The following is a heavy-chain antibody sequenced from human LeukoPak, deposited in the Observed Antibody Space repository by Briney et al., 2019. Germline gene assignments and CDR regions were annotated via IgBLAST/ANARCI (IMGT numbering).Heavy chain of an antibody. CDR1: GFTFSSYA. V-gene: IGHV3-23*01. CDR2: ISGSGDST. J-gene: IGHJ4*02. CDR3: AKTRPLDSSSWSHGDY. D-gene: IGHD6-13*01. Sequence: QTGVSLRLSCAASGFTFSSYAMSWVRQAPGKGLEWVSAISGSGDSTYYGDSVKGRFTISRDNSKNTLYLQMNSLRAEDTAVYYCAKTRPLDSSSWSHGDYWGQGTLVSVSS.